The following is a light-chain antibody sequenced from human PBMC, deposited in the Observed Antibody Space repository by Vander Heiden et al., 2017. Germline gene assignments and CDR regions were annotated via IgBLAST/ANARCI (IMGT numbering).Light chain of an antibody. CDR3: QQSYSTLIFT. V-gene: IGKV1-39*01. CDR2: AAS. J-gene: IGKJ3*01. CDR1: QNISSY. Sequence: DTQMTQSPSSLSASVGDRVTITCRASQNISSYLNWYQQKPGKAPKLLIYAASNLQSGVPSRFSGGGSGTDVTLTISSLQPEDFATYYCQQSYSTLIFTFGPGTKVEIK.